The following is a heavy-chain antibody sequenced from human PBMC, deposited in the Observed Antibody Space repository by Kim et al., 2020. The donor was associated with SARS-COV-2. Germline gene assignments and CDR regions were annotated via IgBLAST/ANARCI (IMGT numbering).Heavy chain of an antibody. CDR2: ISSSSSTI. CDR1: GFTFSSYS. CDR3: ARGRSRADTYCSGGSCDATPIDY. J-gene: IGHJ4*02. Sequence: GGSLRLSCAASGFTFSSYSMNWVRQAPGKGLEWVSYISSSSSTIYYADSVKGRFTISRDNAKNSLYLQMNSLRDEDTAVYYCARGRSRADTYCSGGSCDATPIDYWGQGTLVTVSS. D-gene: IGHD2-15*01. V-gene: IGHV3-48*02.